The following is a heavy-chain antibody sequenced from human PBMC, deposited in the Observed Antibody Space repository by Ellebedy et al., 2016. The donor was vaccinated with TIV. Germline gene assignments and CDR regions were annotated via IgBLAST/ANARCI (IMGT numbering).Heavy chain of an antibody. CDR2: IYYSGSN. CDR3: ALNYGGNSPSIVSFDY. V-gene: IGHV4-39*01. CDR1: GCSISSYY. D-gene: IGHD4-23*01. Sequence: MPSETLSLTCTASGCSISSYYWGGIRQPPGRGLEWSGSIYYSGSNYYNPSLKSRVTISVDTSKNQFSLKLSSVTAADTAVYYCALNYGGNSPSIVSFDYWGQGTLVTVSS. J-gene: IGHJ4*02.